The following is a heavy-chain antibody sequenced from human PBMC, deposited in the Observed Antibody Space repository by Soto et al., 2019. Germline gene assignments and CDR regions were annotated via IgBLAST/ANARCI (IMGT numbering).Heavy chain of an antibody. Sequence: ASVKVSCKASGYTFTSYAIHWVRQAPGQRLEWMGWINAGNGNTKYSQKFQDRVTITRDTSASTAYMELSSLRSEDTAVYYCERDLGGWHDYWGQGTLVTVSS. V-gene: IGHV1-3*01. CDR3: ERDLGGWHDY. J-gene: IGHJ4*02. CDR2: INAGNGNT. CDR1: GYTFTSYA. D-gene: IGHD6-19*01.